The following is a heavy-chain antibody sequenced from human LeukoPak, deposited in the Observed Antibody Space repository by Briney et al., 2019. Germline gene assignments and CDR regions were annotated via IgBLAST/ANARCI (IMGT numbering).Heavy chain of an antibody. Sequence: GGSLRLSCTASGFTFGSYWMHWVRQAPGKGLVWVSCINRDGSTIRHADSVKGRFTISRDNAKNTLYLQMNSLRGEDTAVYYCARDEPECSSTSCPRGFDYWGQGTLVTVSS. V-gene: IGHV3-74*01. CDR2: INRDGSTI. D-gene: IGHD2-2*01. J-gene: IGHJ4*02. CDR1: GFTFGSYW. CDR3: ARDEPECSSTSCPRGFDY.